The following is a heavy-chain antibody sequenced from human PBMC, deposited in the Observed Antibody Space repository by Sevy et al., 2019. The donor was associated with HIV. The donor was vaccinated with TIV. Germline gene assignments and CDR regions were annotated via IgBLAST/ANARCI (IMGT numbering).Heavy chain of an antibody. D-gene: IGHD3-10*01. Sequence: SGPTLVNPTQTLTLTCTFSGFSHSTTGVGVGWIRQLPGKALEWLTVIYWDDDKRYSPSLKSRPTITKDTSKNQVVLTMTNMDPVDTATFYCARYYYPSGGFDYWGQGTLVTVSS. J-gene: IGHJ4*02. CDR3: ARYYYPSGGFDY. CDR1: GFSHSTTGVG. V-gene: IGHV2-5*02. CDR2: IYWDDDK.